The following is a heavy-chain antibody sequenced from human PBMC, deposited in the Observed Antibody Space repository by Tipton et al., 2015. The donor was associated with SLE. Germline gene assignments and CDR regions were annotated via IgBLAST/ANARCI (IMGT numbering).Heavy chain of an antibody. Sequence: TLSLTCSVSGGSISSGSVYWGWIRQPVGKGLEWIGSIYYTGSSYYNPSLKSQVTISVDTSKNQFSLKLNSMTAADTAVYYCVRLEWFREDSWGQGTLVIASS. CDR2: IYYTGSS. CDR1: GGSISSGSVY. D-gene: IGHD3-10*01. J-gene: IGHJ4*02. CDR3: VRLEWFREDS. V-gene: IGHV4-39*07.